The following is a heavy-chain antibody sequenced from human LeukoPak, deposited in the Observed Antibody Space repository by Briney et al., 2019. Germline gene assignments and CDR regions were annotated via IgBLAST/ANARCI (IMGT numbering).Heavy chain of an antibody. CDR1: GGSFSGYY. J-gene: IGHJ3*02. Sequence: SETLSLTCAVYGGSFSGYYWSWIRQPPGKGLEWIGEINHSGSTNYNPSLKSRVTISVDTSKNQFSLKLSSVTAADTAVYYCAREGDILTVRDAFDIWGQGTMVTVSS. D-gene: IGHD3-9*01. CDR3: AREGDILTVRDAFDI. CDR2: INHSGST. V-gene: IGHV4-34*01.